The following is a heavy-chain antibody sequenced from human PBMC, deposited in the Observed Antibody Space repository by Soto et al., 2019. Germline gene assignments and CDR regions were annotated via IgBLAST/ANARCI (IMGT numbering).Heavy chain of an antibody. CDR1: GFSFSSYA. D-gene: IGHD6-19*01. CDR3: ANRPAPLGWYS. V-gene: IGHV3-23*01. J-gene: IGHJ4*02. Sequence: GESLKISCVASGFSFSSYAMSWGRQAPGKGLEWVSGISGSGGSTYYADSVKGRFTISRDNSKNTLYLQVNSLRADDTAVYYCANRPAPLGWYSWGQGTLVTVSS. CDR2: ISGSGGST.